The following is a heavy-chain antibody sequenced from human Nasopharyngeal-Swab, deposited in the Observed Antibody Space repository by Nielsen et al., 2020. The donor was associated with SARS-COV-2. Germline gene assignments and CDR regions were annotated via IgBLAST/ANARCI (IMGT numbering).Heavy chain of an antibody. CDR3: ARPGSSGSYDAFDI. Sequence: GGSLRLSCAASGFTFSSYWMHWVRQAPGKGLVWVLRINSDGSSTRDADSVKGRFTISRDNAKNTLYLQMNSLRAEDTAVYYCARPGSSGSYDAFDIWGQGTMVTVSS. CDR1: GFTFSSYW. J-gene: IGHJ3*02. CDR2: INSDGSST. V-gene: IGHV3-74*01. D-gene: IGHD6-19*01.